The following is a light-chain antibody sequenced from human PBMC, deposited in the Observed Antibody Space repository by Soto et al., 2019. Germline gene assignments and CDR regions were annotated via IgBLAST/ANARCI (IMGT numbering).Light chain of an antibody. Sequence: VLTQPPSVSGAPGQRVTISCTGGSSNIGAGYDVHWYQQFPGTAPKLLIYANTIRPSGVPDRFSGSKSDTSASLAITGLQAEDEADYYCQSYDSRLSGSGVFGTGTKLTVL. J-gene: IGLJ1*01. CDR2: ANT. CDR3: QSYDSRLSGSGV. CDR1: SSNIGAGYD. V-gene: IGLV1-40*01.